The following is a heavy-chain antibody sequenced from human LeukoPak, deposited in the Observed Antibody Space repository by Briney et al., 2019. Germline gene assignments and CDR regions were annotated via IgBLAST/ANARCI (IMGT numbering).Heavy chain of an antibody. CDR2: IYSSGST. D-gene: IGHD5-18*01. V-gene: IGHV4-59*03. Sequence: SGTLSLTCTVSGGSISSYYCNWFRQPPGKGLEWIGYIYSSGSTNYNPSLKSRVAISVDTSRNQFSLKLSSVTTADTAVYYCARGYGYYFESWGQGTLVTVSS. CDR3: ARGYGYYFES. CDR1: GGSISSYY. J-gene: IGHJ4*02.